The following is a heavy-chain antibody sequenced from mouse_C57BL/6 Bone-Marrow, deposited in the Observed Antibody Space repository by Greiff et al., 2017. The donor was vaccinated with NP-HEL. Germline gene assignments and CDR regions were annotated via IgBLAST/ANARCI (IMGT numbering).Heavy chain of an antibody. CDR2: IWSGGST. D-gene: IGHD3-1*01. CDR1: GFSLTSYG. J-gene: IGHJ2*01. Sequence: QVQLQQSGPGLVQPSQSLSITCTVSGFSLTSYGVHWVRQSPGKGLEWLGVIWSGGSTGYNAAFISRLSISKDNSKSQIFFKMNSLQADDTAIYYCAQGGLLDYWGQGTTLTVSS. V-gene: IGHV2-2*01. CDR3: AQGGLLDY.